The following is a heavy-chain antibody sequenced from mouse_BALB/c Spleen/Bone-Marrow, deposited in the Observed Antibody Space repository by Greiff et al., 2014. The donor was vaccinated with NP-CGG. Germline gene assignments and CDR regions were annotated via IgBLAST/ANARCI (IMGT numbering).Heavy chain of an antibody. V-gene: IGHV1-4*01. Sequence: VHLVESGAELVRPGASVKMSCKASGYTFTSYTMHWVKQRPGQGLEWIGYTNPSSGYTNYNQKFKDKATLTADKSSSTAYMQLSSLTSEDSAVYYCALANWDIGGPFAYWGQGTLVTVSA. CDR3: ALANWDIGGPFAY. J-gene: IGHJ3*01. CDR2: TNPSSGYT. CDR1: GYTFTSYT. D-gene: IGHD4-1*01.